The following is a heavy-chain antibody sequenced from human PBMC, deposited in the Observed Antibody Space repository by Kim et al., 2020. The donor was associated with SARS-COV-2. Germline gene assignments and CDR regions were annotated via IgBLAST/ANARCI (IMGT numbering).Heavy chain of an antibody. D-gene: IGHD3-16*02. CDR1: GGSFSGYY. J-gene: IGHJ6*02. Sequence: SETLSLTCAVYGGSFSGYYWSWIRQPPGKGLEWIGEINHSGSTNYNPSLKSRVTISVDTSKNQFSLKLSSVTAADTAVYYCARGPNPTTYYDYIWGSYRYPPYYYYGMDVWGQGTTVTVSS. V-gene: IGHV4-34*01. CDR3: ARGPNPTTYYDYIWGSYRYPPYYYYGMDV. CDR2: INHSGST.